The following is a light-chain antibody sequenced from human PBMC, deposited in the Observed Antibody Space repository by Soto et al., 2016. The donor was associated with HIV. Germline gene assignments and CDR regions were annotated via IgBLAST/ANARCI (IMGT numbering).Light chain of an antibody. Sequence: SYELAQPPSVFVSPGQTASITCSGDKLGDKYVCWYQQKPGQSPVLVIYQDNKRPSGIPERFSGSHSGKTATLTISGTQAMDEADYFCQAWDISAVVFGGGTKLTV. CDR1: KLGDKY. J-gene: IGLJ3*02. CDR2: QDN. CDR3: QAWDISAVV. V-gene: IGLV3-1*01.